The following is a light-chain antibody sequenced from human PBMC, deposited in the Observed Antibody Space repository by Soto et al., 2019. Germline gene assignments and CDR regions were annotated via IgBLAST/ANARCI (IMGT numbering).Light chain of an antibody. Sequence: EIVLTQSPGTLSLSPWERATLSCRASQSVSNNYLAWYQQKPGQAPRLLIYGASNRAAGIPDRFSGSESGTGLTLTISSLEPEDFAVYYCQQYVSSPRTFGQGTKVDIK. CDR2: GAS. CDR1: QSVSNNY. CDR3: QQYVSSPRT. V-gene: IGKV3-20*01. J-gene: IGKJ1*01.